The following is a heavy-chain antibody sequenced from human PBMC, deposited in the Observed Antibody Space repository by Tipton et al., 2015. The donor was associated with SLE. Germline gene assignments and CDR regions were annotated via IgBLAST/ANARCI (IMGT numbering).Heavy chain of an antibody. D-gene: IGHD6-13*01. CDR1: GESFDAYY. Sequence: LRLSCAVYGESFDAYYWSWIRQSPGKGLEWVGEINHDGSIDSNPSLMSRVTISIDTSKKQFSLYLNSVTAADTAVYYCARAGYSRSWFEYNWFDPWGQGTLVTVSS. CDR3: ARAGYSRSWFEYNWFDP. V-gene: IGHV4-34*01. CDR2: INHDGSI. J-gene: IGHJ5*02.